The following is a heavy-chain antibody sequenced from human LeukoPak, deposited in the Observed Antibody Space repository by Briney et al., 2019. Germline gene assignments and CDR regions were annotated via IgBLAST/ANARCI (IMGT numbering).Heavy chain of an antibody. V-gene: IGHV4-61*01. Sequence: SSETLSLTCTVSGGSISISSYYWSWIRQSPGKGLEWIGYVFYSGKTDYSPSLRSRVSMSVDTSKNQFSLKVTSVTAADTAVYYCARQQLSRSGAFDIWGQGTMVTVSS. CDR2: VFYSGKT. CDR3: ARQQLSRSGAFDI. D-gene: IGHD5-24*01. CDR1: GGSISISSYY. J-gene: IGHJ3*02.